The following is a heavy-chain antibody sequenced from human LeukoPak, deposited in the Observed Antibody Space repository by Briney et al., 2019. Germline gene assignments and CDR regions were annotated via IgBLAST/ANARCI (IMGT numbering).Heavy chain of an antibody. D-gene: IGHD2-2*01. Sequence: PGGSLRLSCAASGFTFSSYAMSWVRQAPGKGLEWVSAISGSGGSTYYADSVKGRFTISRDNSKNTLYLQMNSLRAEDTAVYYCAKDRADIVVVPAAAGGAFDIWGQGTMVTVSS. CDR2: ISGSGGST. J-gene: IGHJ3*02. V-gene: IGHV3-23*01. CDR1: GFTFSSYA. CDR3: AKDRADIVVVPAAAGGAFDI.